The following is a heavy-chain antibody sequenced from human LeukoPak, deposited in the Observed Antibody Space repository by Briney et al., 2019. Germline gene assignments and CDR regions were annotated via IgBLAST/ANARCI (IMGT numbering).Heavy chain of an antibody. V-gene: IGHV7-4-1*02. CDR1: GYTFTSYG. CDR3: ARVLAMVRGAPFDY. Sequence: ASVKVSCKASGYTFTSYGMNWVRQAPGQGLEWMGWINTNTGNPTYAQGFTGRFVFSLDTSVSTAYLQITSLKAEDTAVYYCARVLAMVRGAPFDYWGQGTLVTVSS. CDR2: INTNTGNP. J-gene: IGHJ4*02. D-gene: IGHD3-10*01.